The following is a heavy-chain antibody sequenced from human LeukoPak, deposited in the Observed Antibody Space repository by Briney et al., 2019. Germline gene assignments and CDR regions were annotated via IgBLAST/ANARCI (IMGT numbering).Heavy chain of an antibody. CDR3: ARDLGHCSGGSCPPGGFDP. Sequence: ASVKVSCKASGGTFSSYAISWVRQAPGQGLEWMGGIIPIFGTANYAQKFQGRVTITADESTSTAYMELSSLRSEDTAVYYCARDLGHCSGGSCPPGGFDPWGQGTLVTVSS. CDR1: GGTFSSYA. D-gene: IGHD2-15*01. V-gene: IGHV1-69*01. J-gene: IGHJ5*02. CDR2: IIPIFGTA.